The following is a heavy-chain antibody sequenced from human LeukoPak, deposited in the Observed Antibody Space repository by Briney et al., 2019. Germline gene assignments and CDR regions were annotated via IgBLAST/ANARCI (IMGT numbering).Heavy chain of an antibody. V-gene: IGHV4-4*07. CDR1: GGSISSYY. CDR3: ARERGSGWYGYYFDY. D-gene: IGHD6-19*01. Sequence: SETLSLTCTVSGGSISSYYWSWIRQPAGKGLEWIGRIYTSGSTNYNPSLKSRVTMSVDTSKNQFSLKLSSVTAADTAVYYCARERGSGWYGYYFDYWGQGTLVTVSS. J-gene: IGHJ4*02. CDR2: IYTSGST.